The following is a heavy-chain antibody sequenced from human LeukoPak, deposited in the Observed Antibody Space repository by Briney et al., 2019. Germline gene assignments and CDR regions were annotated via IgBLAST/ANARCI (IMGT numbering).Heavy chain of an antibody. Sequence: PGGSLRLSCAASGFTFSSYGMHWVRQAPGKGLEWVAFIRYDGSNKYYADSVKGRFTISRDNSKNTLYLQMNSLRAEDTAVFYCARAPGPGVMPGIYWGQGTLVTVSS. V-gene: IGHV3-30*02. CDR3: ARAPGPGVMPGIY. CDR1: GFTFSSYG. CDR2: IRYDGSNK. D-gene: IGHD3-16*01. J-gene: IGHJ4*02.